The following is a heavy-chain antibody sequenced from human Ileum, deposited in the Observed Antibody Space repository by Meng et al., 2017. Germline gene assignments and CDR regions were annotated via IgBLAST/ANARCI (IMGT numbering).Heavy chain of an antibody. CDR3: ARERIRELGLFDS. Sequence: QVLLQQWCAVLLKPSETLSRTRAFYGDSIGKCKWWSWRRQPPGKGLEWIGEISNSGKTVYSPSLKSRVRISLDKSNNQFSLTLNSVTAADTAMYYCARERIRELGLFDSWGQGTLVTASS. J-gene: IGHJ4*02. CDR1: GDSIGKCKW. CDR2: ISNSGKT. V-gene: IGHV4-4*02. D-gene: IGHD3-10*01.